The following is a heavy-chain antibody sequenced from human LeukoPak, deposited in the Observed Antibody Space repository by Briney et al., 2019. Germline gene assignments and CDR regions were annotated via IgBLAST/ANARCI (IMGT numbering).Heavy chain of an antibody. D-gene: IGHD1-1*01. CDR1: GGAFSSYA. CDR3: ATDLDGTTGTYYFDY. J-gene: IGHJ4*02. V-gene: IGHV1-69*01. Sequence: SVKVSCKASGGAFSSYAISWVRQAPGQGLEWMGGIIPIFGTANYAQKFQGRVTITADESTSTAYMELSSLRSEDTAVYYCATDLDGTTGTYYFDYWGQGTLVTVSS. CDR2: IIPIFGTA.